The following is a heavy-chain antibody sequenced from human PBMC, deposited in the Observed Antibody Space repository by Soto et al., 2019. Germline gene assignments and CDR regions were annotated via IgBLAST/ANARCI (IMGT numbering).Heavy chain of an antibody. V-gene: IGHV3-9*01. CDR1: GFTFDDYA. CDR2: ISWSSATI. D-gene: IGHD2-8*02. J-gene: IGHJ6*02. CDR3: AKSTGGTANGLDV. Sequence: EVQLVESGGGLVQPGRSLRLSCAASGFTFDDYAMHWVRQAPGKGLEWVSGISWSSATIGYADSVRGRFTISRDNAKNALYLQMNSLRADDTALYYCAKSTGGTANGLDVWGQGTTVTVSS.